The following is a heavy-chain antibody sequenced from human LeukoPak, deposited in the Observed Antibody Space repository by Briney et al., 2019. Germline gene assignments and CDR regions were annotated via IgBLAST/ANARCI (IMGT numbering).Heavy chain of an antibody. CDR3: ARCRVHCSSTSCYGNWFDH. CDR2: IYYSGST. Sequence: PSETLSLTCTVSGGSISSGGYYWSWSRQHPGRGLEWIVYIYYSGSTYYNPSLKSRVTISVDTSKNQFSLKLSSVTAADTAVYYCARCRVHCSSTSCYGNWFDHWGQGTLVTVSS. V-gene: IGHV4-31*03. CDR1: GGSISSGGYY. J-gene: IGHJ5*02. D-gene: IGHD2-2*01.